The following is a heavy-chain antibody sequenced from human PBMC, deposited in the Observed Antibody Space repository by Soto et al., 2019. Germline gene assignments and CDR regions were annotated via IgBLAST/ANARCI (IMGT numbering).Heavy chain of an antibody. CDR3: ARAYSGQLPRRADYYYAMDV. J-gene: IGHJ6*02. CDR2: LGSADDP. Sequence: GGSLRLSCAASGFTFSTYDMHWVRQATGKGLEWVSALGSADDPHYLASVKGRFTISRENAKNSLYLQMNSLRAGDTAVYYCARAYSGQLPRRADYYYAMDVWGQGTTVTVSS. V-gene: IGHV3-13*05. CDR1: GFTFSTYD. D-gene: IGHD2-2*01.